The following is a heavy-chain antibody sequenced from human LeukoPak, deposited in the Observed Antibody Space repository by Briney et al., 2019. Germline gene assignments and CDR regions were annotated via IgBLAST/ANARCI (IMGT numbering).Heavy chain of an antibody. CDR2: ISSDGSDK. D-gene: IGHD1-26*01. CDR1: RFIFSSYA. Sequence: PGGPLRLSCVASRFIFSSYAMHWVRQAPGKGLEWVAIISSDGSDKYYADSVKGRFTISRDSSKNTLYLQMNSLRTEDTAVYYCARDRASGDSGLDYFDYWGQGTLVTVSS. J-gene: IGHJ4*02. CDR3: ARDRASGDSGLDYFDY. V-gene: IGHV3-30*04.